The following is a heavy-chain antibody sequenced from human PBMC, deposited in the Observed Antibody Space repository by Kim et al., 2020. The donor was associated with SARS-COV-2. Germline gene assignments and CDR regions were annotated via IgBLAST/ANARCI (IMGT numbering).Heavy chain of an antibody. CDR1: GYSFTSYW. V-gene: IGHV5-51*01. CDR3: ARLGMGITMVRGVIGYFDY. CDR2: IYPGDSDT. J-gene: IGHJ4*02. D-gene: IGHD3-10*01. Sequence: GESLKISCKGSGYSFTSYWIGWVRQMPGKGLEWMGIIYPGDSDTRYSPSFQGQVTISADKSISTAYLQWSSLKASDTAMYYCARLGMGITMVRGVIGYFDYWGQGTLVTVSS.